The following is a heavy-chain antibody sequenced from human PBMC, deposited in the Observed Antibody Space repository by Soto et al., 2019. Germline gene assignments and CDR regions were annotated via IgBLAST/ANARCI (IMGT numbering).Heavy chain of an antibody. Sequence: GGSLRLSCAASGFPVSSNYMSWVRQAPGKGLEWVSVIYSGGSTYYADSVKGRFTISRDNSKNTLYLQMNSLRAEDTAVYYCARDLKGSYYYYYMDVWGKGTTVTVSS. J-gene: IGHJ6*03. CDR2: IYSGGST. V-gene: IGHV3-66*01. CDR1: GFPVSSNY. CDR3: ARDLKGSYYYYYMDV.